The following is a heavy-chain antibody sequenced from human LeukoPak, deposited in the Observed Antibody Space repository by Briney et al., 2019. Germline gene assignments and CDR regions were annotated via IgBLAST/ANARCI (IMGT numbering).Heavy chain of an antibody. V-gene: IGHV3-33*01. CDR1: GFTFSSYG. CDR3: ARAALLSPRSDDAFDI. J-gene: IGHJ3*02. D-gene: IGHD3-10*01. Sequence: GGSLRLSCAASGFTFSSYGMHWVRQAPGKGLEWVAVIWYDGSNKYYADSVKGRFTISRDNSKNTLYLQMNSLRAEDTAVYYCARAALLSPRSDDAFDIWGQGTMVTVSS. CDR2: IWYDGSNK.